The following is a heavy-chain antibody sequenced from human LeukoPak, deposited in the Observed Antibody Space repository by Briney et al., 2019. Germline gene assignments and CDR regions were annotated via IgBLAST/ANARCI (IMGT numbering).Heavy chain of an antibody. CDR1: GYTFTTYS. Sequence: GASVKVSCKASGYTFTTYSMNWVRQAPGQGLEWLGIINPNSGVTAYAQKFQGRVTMTRDTSTSTVYMELSSLRSEDTAVYYCACRRYFDWPRPTVHLDAFDIWGQGTMVTVSS. CDR2: INPNSGVT. V-gene: IGHV1-46*01. J-gene: IGHJ3*02. CDR3: ACRRYFDWPRPTVHLDAFDI. D-gene: IGHD3-9*01.